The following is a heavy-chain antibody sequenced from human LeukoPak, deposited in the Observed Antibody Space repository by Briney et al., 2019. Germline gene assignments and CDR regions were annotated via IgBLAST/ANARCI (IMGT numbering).Heavy chain of an antibody. D-gene: IGHD3-16*01. CDR2: INPNSGGT. Sequence: GASVKVSCKASGYTFTGYYMHWVRQAPGQGLEWMGWINPNSGGTNYAQKLQGRVTMTTDTSTSTAYMELRSLRSDDTAVYYCARDRRYDYVWGSYPYYMDVWGKGTTVTVSS. V-gene: IGHV1-2*02. J-gene: IGHJ6*03. CDR1: GYTFTGYY. CDR3: ARDRRYDYVWGSYPYYMDV.